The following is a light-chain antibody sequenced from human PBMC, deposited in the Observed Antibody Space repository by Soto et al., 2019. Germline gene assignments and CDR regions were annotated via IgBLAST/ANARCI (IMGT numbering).Light chain of an antibody. Sequence: QSVLTQPASVSGSPGQSITISCTGASGAVGGYDHVSWYQHHPDKAPKLLIYEVRNRPSGVSNRFSGSKSGNTASLTISGLQAEDEADYYCTSFTSTSSLVFGGGTKVTVL. J-gene: IGLJ2*01. CDR3: TSFTSTSSLV. CDR2: EVR. V-gene: IGLV2-14*01. CDR1: SGAVGGYDH.